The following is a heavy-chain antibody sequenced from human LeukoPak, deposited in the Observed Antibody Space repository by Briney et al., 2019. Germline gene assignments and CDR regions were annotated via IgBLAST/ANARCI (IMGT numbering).Heavy chain of an antibody. CDR3: ARDSDSSGYYKLFDY. V-gene: IGHV1-2*02. CDR1: GYTFTGYY. CDR2: INPNSGGT. Sequence: ASLKVSCKASGYTFTGYYMHWVRQAPGQGLEWTGWINPNSGGTNYAQKFQGRVTMTRDTSISTAYMELSRLRSDDTAVYYCARDSDSSGYYKLFDYWGQGTLVTVSS. D-gene: IGHD3-22*01. J-gene: IGHJ4*02.